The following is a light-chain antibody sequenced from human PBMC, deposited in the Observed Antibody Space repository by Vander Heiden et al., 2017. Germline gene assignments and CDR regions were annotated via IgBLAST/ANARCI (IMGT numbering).Light chain of an antibody. CDR1: ILGRKK. CDR3: QVWDGRNAHVI. Sequence: SYVLTQHPSVSVSTAQTARITCGGNILGRKKVHWSQQPPGRAPQMVVYDDRGRPSGIPDRFSGSKSGNTATLTISSVEAGDEADYYCQVWDGRNAHVIFGGGTKLTVL. CDR2: DDR. V-gene: IGLV3-21*02. J-gene: IGLJ2*01.